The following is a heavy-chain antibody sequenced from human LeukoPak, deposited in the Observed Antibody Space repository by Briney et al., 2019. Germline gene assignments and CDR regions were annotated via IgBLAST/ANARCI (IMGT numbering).Heavy chain of an antibody. CDR3: ARDLAMVRGVIGTDY. CDR2: IYSGGST. D-gene: IGHD3-10*01. J-gene: IGHJ4*02. CDR1: GFTVSSNY. Sequence: GSLRLSCAASGFTVSSNYMSWVRQAPGKGLEWVSVIYSGGSTYYADSVKGRFTISRDNSKNTLHLQMNSLRAEDTAVYYCARDLAMVRGVIGTDYWGQGTLVTVSS. V-gene: IGHV3-53*01.